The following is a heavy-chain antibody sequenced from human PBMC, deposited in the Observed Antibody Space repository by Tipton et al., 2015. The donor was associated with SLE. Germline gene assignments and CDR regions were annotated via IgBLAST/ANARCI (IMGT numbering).Heavy chain of an antibody. CDR1: GFTFSSYW. J-gene: IGHJ6*03. Sequence: SLRLSCAASGFTFSSYWMHWVRQAPGKGLVWVSRINSDGSSTSYADSVKGRFTISRDNAKNTLYLQMNSLRAEDTAVYYCAREGVEAAAAYYYYYYMDVWGKGTTVTVSS. CDR2: INSDGSST. D-gene: IGHD6-13*01. CDR3: AREGVEAAAAYYYYYYMDV. V-gene: IGHV3-74*01.